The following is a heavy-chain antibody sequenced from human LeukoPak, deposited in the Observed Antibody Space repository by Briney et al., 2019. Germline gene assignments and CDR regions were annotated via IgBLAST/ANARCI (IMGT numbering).Heavy chain of an antibody. CDR2: IYYSGST. V-gene: IGHV4-39*07. CDR3: ARAVILDY. Sequence: SETLSLTCTVSGGSISSSSYYWGWIRQPPGKGLEWIGSIYYSGSTYYNPSLKSRVTISVDTSKNQFSLKLSSVTAADTAVYYRARAVILDYWGQGTLVTVSS. J-gene: IGHJ4*02. CDR1: GGSISSSSYY. D-gene: IGHD3-22*01.